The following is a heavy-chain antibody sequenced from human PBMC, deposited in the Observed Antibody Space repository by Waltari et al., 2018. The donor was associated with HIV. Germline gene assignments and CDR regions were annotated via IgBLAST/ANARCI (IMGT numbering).Heavy chain of an antibody. V-gene: IGHV1-24*01. CDR1: GYTLTELS. CDR3: ATGPLYGSGSYTPYMKY. CDR2: FDPEDGET. D-gene: IGHD3-10*01. J-gene: IGHJ4*02. Sequence: QVQLVQSGAEVKKPGASVKVSCKVSGYTLTELSMHWVRQAPGKGLEWMGGFDPEDGETIYAQKCQGRVTMTEDTSTATAYMGLSSLRSEDTAVYYCATGPLYGSGSYTPYMKYWGQGTLVTVSS.